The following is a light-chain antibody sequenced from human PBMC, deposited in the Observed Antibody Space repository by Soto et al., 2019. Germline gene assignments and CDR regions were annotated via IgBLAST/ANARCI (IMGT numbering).Light chain of an antibody. CDR3: QQYSTHPLT. Sequence: DIQMTQSPSTLSPSVGDRVTITCRASQSISSWLAWYQQKPGKAPKLLIYTASSLESEVPSRFSGSESGTECTLGISTVQPNDFANYYCQQYSTHPLTLGPGTKVHLK. CDR2: TAS. CDR1: QSISSW. V-gene: IGKV1-5*03. J-gene: IGKJ3*01.